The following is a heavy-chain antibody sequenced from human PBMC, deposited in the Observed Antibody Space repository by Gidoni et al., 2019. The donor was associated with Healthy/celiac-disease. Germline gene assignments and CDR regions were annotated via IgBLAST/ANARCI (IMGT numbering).Heavy chain of an antibody. D-gene: IGHD2-21*01. CDR1: GGTFSSYA. CDR3: ARWVKGSGKFDY. CDR2: IIPIFGTA. Sequence: QVQLVQSGAEVKKPGSSVTVSCKASGGTFSSYATSWLRQAPGKGLEWLGGIIPIFGTANDAQKFQGRVTITADKSTSTAYMELSSLRSEDTAVYYCARWVKGSGKFDYWGQGTLVTVSS. J-gene: IGHJ4*02. V-gene: IGHV1-69*06.